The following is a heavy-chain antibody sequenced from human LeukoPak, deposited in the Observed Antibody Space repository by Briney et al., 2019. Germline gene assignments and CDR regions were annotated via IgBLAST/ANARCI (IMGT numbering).Heavy chain of an antibody. D-gene: IGHD1-1*01. CDR2: INTNTGNP. V-gene: IGHV7-4-1*02. Sequence: ASVKVSCKSSGYTFTSYAMNWVRQAPGQGLEWMGWINTNTGNPTYAQGFTGRFVFSLDTSVSTAYLQISSLKAEDTAVFYCARKRTTHFAQNDAFDIWGQGTMVTVSS. CDR1: GYTFTSYA. J-gene: IGHJ3*02. CDR3: ARKRTTHFAQNDAFDI.